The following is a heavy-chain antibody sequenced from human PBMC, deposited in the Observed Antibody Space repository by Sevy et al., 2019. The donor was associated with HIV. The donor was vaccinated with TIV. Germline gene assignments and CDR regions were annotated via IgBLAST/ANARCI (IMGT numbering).Heavy chain of an antibody. CDR2: ISAYNGNT. V-gene: IGHV1-18*01. CDR1: GYTFTSYG. J-gene: IGHJ4*02. D-gene: IGHD3-9*01. CDR3: ARVPGGYYDILTGYSFNDY. Sequence: ASVKVSCKASGYTFTSYGISWVRQAPGQGLEWMGWISAYNGNTNYAQKLQGRVTMTTDTSTSTAYIELRSLRSDDTAVYYCARVPGGYYDILTGYSFNDYWGQGTLVTVSS.